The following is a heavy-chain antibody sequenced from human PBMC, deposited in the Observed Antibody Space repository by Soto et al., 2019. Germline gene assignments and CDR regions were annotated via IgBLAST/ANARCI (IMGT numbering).Heavy chain of an antibody. D-gene: IGHD6-13*01. CDR2: IIPIFGTA. Sequence: GASVKVSCKASGGTFSSYAISWVRQAPGQGLEWMGGIIPIFGTANYAQKFQGRVTITADESTSTAYMELSSLRSEDTAVYYCATPGEAAAVNTGYYYGMDVWGQGTTVTVSS. J-gene: IGHJ6*02. V-gene: IGHV1-69*13. CDR3: ATPGEAAAVNTGYYYGMDV. CDR1: GGTFSSYA.